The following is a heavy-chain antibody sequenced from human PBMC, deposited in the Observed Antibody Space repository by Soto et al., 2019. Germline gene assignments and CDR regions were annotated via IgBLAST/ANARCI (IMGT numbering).Heavy chain of an antibody. CDR1: GGSFSGYY. V-gene: IGHV4-34*01. Sequence: QVQLQQWGAGLLKPSETLSLTCAVYGGSFSGYYWSWIRQPPGKGLEWIGEINHSGSTNYNPSLKSRVTISVDTSKNQFSLKLSSVTAADTAVYYCARTTERIVGATGGYFDYWGQRTLVTVSS. D-gene: IGHD1-26*01. CDR2: INHSGST. J-gene: IGHJ4*02. CDR3: ARTTERIVGATGGYFDY.